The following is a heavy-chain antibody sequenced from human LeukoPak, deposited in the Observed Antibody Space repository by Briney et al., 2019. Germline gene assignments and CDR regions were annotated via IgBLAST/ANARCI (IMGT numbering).Heavy chain of an antibody. Sequence: SETLSLTCTVSGGSISSYYWSWIRQPPGKGLEWIGYIYYSGSTNYNPSLKSRVTISVDTSKNQFSLKLSSVTAADTAVYYCARVNYYYYMDVWGKGTTVTVSS. J-gene: IGHJ6*03. CDR3: ARVNYYYYMDV. CDR1: GGSISSYY. CDR2: IYYSGST. V-gene: IGHV4-59*01.